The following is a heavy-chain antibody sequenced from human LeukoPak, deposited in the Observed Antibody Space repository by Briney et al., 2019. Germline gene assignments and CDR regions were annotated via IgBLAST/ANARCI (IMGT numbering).Heavy chain of an antibody. V-gene: IGHV1-2*02. CDR2: IHPKSGGT. CDR3: AREGFCSGGSCCPDV. D-gene: IGHD2-15*01. CDR1: GYTFTGYY. J-gene: IGHJ6*02. Sequence: APVRVSCKASGYTFTGYYMHWVRQAPGQGLEWMGWIHPKSGGTNYAQKFQGRVTMTRDTSISTANMELSSLRFDDTAVYYCAREGFCSGGSCCPDVWGQGTTVTVSS.